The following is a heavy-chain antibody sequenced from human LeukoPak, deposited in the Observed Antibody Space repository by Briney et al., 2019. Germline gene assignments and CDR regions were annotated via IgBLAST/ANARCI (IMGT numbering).Heavy chain of an antibody. J-gene: IGHJ3*02. CDR1: GGSINSYY. Sequence: SETLSLTCTVSGGSINSYYWSWIRQPAGRGLEWIGRIYSSGSTIYNPSLKSRVTMSVDTSKNHFSLKLSSVTAADTAVYYCATDFVTTVTRDAFDIWGQGTMVTVSS. CDR3: ATDFVTTVTRDAFDI. D-gene: IGHD4-17*01. CDR2: IYSSGST. V-gene: IGHV4-4*07.